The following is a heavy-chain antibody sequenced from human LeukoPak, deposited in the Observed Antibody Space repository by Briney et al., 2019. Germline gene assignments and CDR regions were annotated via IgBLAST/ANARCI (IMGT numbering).Heavy chain of an antibody. V-gene: IGHV3-53*01. D-gene: IGHD2-21*01. CDR1: GFSVSGRF. Sequence: GGSLRLSCAASGFSVSGRFMSWVRQAPGKGLEWVSIIHYDGKIRYAGSVGGRFTIYRDDSENTLFLQMNSLRVDDTAVYFCASGDGYLQPYWGQGTLVTVSS. J-gene: IGHJ4*02. CDR3: ASGDGYLQPY. CDR2: IHYDGKI.